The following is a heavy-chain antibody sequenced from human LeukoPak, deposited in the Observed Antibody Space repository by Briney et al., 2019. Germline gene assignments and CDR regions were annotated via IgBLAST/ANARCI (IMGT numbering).Heavy chain of an antibody. Sequence: HPGGSLRLSCAASGFTFSSFGMHWVRQAPGKGLECVAVISHDGSSKYYADSVKGRFTISRDNSKNTLYLQMNSLRAEDTAVYYCAKGLTIFGVVISYFDYWGQGTLVTVSS. CDR2: ISHDGSSK. D-gene: IGHD3-3*01. V-gene: IGHV3-30*18. CDR3: AKGLTIFGVVISYFDY. J-gene: IGHJ4*02. CDR1: GFTFSSFG.